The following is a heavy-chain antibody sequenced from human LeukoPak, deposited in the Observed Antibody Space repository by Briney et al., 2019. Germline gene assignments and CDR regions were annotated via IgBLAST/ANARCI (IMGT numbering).Heavy chain of an antibody. CDR1: GGSISSGSYY. CDR2: IYIGGST. D-gene: IGHD6-19*01. CDR3: AREQWLPYLDY. Sequence: SETLSLTCAVSGGSISSGSYYWSWIRQPAGKGLEWIGRIYIGGSTNYNPSLKSRVIISKDTSKNQFSLKLSSVTAADTAVYYCAREQWLPYLDYGGQGTLVTVSS. V-gene: IGHV4-61*02. J-gene: IGHJ4*02.